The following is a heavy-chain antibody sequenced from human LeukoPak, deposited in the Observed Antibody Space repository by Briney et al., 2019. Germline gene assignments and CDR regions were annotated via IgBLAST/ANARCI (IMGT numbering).Heavy chain of an antibody. J-gene: IGHJ3*02. CDR1: GFTVSSNY. Sequence: GGSLRLSCAASGFTVSSNYMSWVRQAPGKGQEWVSVIYSGGSTYYADSVKGRFTISRDNSKNTLYLQMNSLRAEDTALYYCAKEGYCSSTSCYGAFDIWGQGTMVTVSS. V-gene: IGHV3-53*05. CDR2: IYSGGST. D-gene: IGHD2-2*01. CDR3: AKEGYCSSTSCYGAFDI.